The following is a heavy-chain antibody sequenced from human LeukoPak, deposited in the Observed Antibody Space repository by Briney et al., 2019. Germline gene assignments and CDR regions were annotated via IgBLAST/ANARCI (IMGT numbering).Heavy chain of an antibody. CDR3: ARDWYSAFDL. CDR1: GFTFSNTW. V-gene: IGHV3-15*07. J-gene: IGHJ3*01. CDR2: IRSKRDGGTT. D-gene: IGHD2-21*02. Sequence: GGSLRLSCLASGFTFSNTWMNWVRQAPGKGLEWVARIRSKRDGGTTDYAAPVKGRFTISRDDSRNTMYLQMNSLKAEDTAVYYCARDWYSAFDLWGQGTMVTVSS.